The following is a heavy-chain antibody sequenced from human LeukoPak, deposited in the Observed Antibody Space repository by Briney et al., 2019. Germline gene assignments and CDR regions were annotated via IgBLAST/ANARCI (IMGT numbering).Heavy chain of an antibody. CDR3: ARRSGSYYDGWFDP. V-gene: IGHV4-39*01. D-gene: IGHD1-26*01. J-gene: IGHJ5*02. CDR2: IYYSGST. CDR1: GGSISSSSYY. Sequence: SETLSLTCTVSGGSISSSSYYWGWIRQPPGKGMEWIGSIYYSGSTYYNPSLKSRVTISVDTSKNQFSLKLSSVTAADTAVYYCARRSGSYYDGWFDPWGQGTLVTASS.